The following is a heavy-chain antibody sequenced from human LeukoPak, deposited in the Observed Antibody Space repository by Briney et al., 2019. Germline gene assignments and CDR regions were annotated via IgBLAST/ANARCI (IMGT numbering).Heavy chain of an antibody. V-gene: IGHV5-51*01. D-gene: IGHD3-22*01. Sequence: GSLKISCKGSGYNFTSYRIAWVRQIPGKGLGWRGIIYAGYSETRYSPSFQGQVTLSADKSISTAYLQWSSLKASDTAMFYCAREGGSSGGPYFDSWGQGTLVTVSS. J-gene: IGHJ4*02. CDR2: IYAGYSET. CDR3: AREGGSSGGPYFDS. CDR1: GYNFTSYR.